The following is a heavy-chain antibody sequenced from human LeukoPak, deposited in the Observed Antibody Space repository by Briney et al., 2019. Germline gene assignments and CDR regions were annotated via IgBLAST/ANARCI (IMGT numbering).Heavy chain of an antibody. CDR3: ARDDSGSYV. V-gene: IGHV4-38-2*02. J-gene: IGHJ4*02. CDR2: IYHSGST. CDR1: GYSISSGYY. Sequence: PSETLSLTCTVSGYSISSGYYWGWIRQPPGKGLEWIGSIYHSGSTYYNPSLKSRATISVDTSKNQFSLKLSSVTAADTAVYYCARDDSGSYVWGQGTLVTVSS. D-gene: IGHD1-26*01.